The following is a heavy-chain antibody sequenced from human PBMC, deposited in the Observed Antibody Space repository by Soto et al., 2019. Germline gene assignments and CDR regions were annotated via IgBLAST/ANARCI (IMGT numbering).Heavy chain of an antibody. V-gene: IGHV4-34*01. CDR3: ARTYGDYGYYYYYGMDV. D-gene: IGHD4-17*01. CDR1: GGSFSGYY. J-gene: IGHJ6*02. Sequence: QVQLQQWGAGLLKPSETLSLTCAVYGGSFSGYYWSWIRQPPGKGLEWIGEINHSGSTNYNPSLKSRVTISVDTSKNQFSLKLRSVTAADTAVYYCARTYGDYGYYYYYGMDVWGQGTTVTVSS. CDR2: INHSGST.